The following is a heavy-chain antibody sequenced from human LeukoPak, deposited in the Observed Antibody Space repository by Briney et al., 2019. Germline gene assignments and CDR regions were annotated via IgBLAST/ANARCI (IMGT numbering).Heavy chain of an antibody. CDR1: GFTFSDFW. CDR3: ARDPHRSEGTYYYDSSGYYFDY. Sequence: GGSLRLSCAASGFTFSDFWMHWVRQAPGKGLVWVSRINSGGTVTNYADSVKGRLTISRDNAKNSLYLQMNSLRAEDTAVYYCARDPHRSEGTYYYDSSGYYFDYWGQGTLVTVSS. CDR2: INSGGTVT. V-gene: IGHV3-74*01. J-gene: IGHJ4*02. D-gene: IGHD3-22*01.